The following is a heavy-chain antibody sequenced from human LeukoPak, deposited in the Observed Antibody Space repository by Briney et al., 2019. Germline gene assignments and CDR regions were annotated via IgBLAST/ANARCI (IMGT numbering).Heavy chain of an antibody. CDR3: AKDWGYSSSWSYYFDY. Sequence: GGSLRLSCAASGFTFSSHAMSWVRQAPGKGLEWVSTLSGTGDSTYYADSVKGRFTISRDNSKNTLYLQMNSLRAEDTAVYSCAKDWGYSSSWSYYFDYWGQGILVTVSS. CDR2: LSGTGDST. J-gene: IGHJ4*02. V-gene: IGHV3-23*01. D-gene: IGHD6-13*01. CDR1: GFTFSSHA.